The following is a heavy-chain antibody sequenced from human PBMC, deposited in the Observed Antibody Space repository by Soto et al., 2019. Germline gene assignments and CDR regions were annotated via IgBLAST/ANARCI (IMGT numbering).Heavy chain of an antibody. Sequence: PSETLSLPCTVSGASITSTDYYWTGFRHPPGQGLEWIGYIFHSGSTYYNPSLKSRLTISADTSKNQFSLKLSSVTAADTAVYYCARDYCSSTSCFLFDAWGQGSPVAVSS. CDR2: IFHSGST. V-gene: IGHV4-30-4*01. D-gene: IGHD2-2*01. CDR1: GASITSTDYY. J-gene: IGHJ4*02. CDR3: ARDYCSSTSCFLFDA.